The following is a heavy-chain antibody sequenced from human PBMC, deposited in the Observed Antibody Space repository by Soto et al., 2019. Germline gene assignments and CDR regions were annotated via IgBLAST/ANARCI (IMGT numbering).Heavy chain of an antibody. CDR3: ARDLSGTIDY. D-gene: IGHD1-7*01. V-gene: IGHV3-33*01. Sequence: GGSLRLSCAASGFTFSNYGMHWVRQAPGRGLEWVARIWHDGSKKYYTDSVMGRFTISRDTSKNTLYLQMNSLTAEDTAVYYCARDLSGTIDYWGQGSLVTVSS. J-gene: IGHJ4*02. CDR1: GFTFSNYG. CDR2: IWHDGSKK.